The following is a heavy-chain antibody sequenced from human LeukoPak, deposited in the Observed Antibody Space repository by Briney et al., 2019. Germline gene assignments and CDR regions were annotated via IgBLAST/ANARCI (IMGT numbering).Heavy chain of an antibody. Sequence: GASVKVSCKASGYPFTNYGINWVRQVPGQGLEWLGQINPYNDNTNYPQRLQGRVTMTTATSTSTSFMELRSLTSSDTAIYYCARVSGSAISSRSLLYWGQGTLVTVSS. CDR2: INPYNDNT. CDR3: ARVSGSAISSRSLLY. D-gene: IGHD6-13*01. J-gene: IGHJ4*02. V-gene: IGHV1-18*01. CDR1: GYPFTNYG.